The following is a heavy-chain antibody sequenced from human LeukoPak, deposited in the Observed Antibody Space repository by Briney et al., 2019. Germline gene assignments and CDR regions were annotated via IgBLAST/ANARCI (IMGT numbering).Heavy chain of an antibody. J-gene: IGHJ4*02. CDR2: INPSGGST. CDR1: GYTFTSYH. V-gene: IGHV1-46*01. Sequence: GASVKVSCKASGYTFTSYHMHWVRQAPGQGLEWMGIINPSGGSTSYAQKFQGRVTMTRDTSTSTVYMELSSLRSEDTAVYYCARDNWGSHTDPAAGFDYWGQGTLVTVSS. D-gene: IGHD6-13*01. CDR3: ARDNWGSHTDPAAGFDY.